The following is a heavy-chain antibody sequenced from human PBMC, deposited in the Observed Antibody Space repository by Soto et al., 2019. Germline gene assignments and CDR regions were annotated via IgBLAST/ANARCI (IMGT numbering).Heavy chain of an antibody. V-gene: IGHV4-59*01. CDR3: ARVGGGTRHYYYYYGMDV. CDR2: IYYSGST. J-gene: IGHJ6*02. Sequence: SETLSLTCTVSGGSISSDYWSWIRQPRGQGLEWIGYIYYSGSTNYNPSLKSRVTISVDTSKNQFSLRLSSVTAADTAVYYCARVGGGTRHYYYYYGMDVWGQGTTVTVSS. CDR1: GGSISSDY. D-gene: IGHD3-16*01.